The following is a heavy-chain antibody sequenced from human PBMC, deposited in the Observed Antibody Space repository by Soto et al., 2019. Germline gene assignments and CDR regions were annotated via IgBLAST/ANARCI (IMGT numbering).Heavy chain of an antibody. Sequence: QVQLVQSGAEVKKPGASEKVSCKTPGYTFTSYAISWVRKAPGQGLERMGWISAYNGNTNYAQMFQGRVTMTTETSTSTAYMELRSLRSDDTAVYYCARGLEGFDYWCQGTPVTVSS. CDR2: ISAYNGNT. D-gene: IGHD3-3*01. V-gene: IGHV1-18*01. CDR1: GYTFTSYA. CDR3: ARGLEGFDY. J-gene: IGHJ4*02.